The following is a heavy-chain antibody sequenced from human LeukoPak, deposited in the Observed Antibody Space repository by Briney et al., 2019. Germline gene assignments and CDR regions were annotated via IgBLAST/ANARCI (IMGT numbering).Heavy chain of an antibody. V-gene: IGHV1-69*06. CDR1: GGTFSSYA. CDR3: AREMPAGRTRWFDP. J-gene: IGHJ5*02. D-gene: IGHD6-13*01. Sequence: ASVKVSCKASGGTFSSYAISWVRQAPGQGLEWMGGIIPIFGTANYAQKFQGRVTITADKSTSTAYMELSSLRSEDTAVYYCAREMPAGRTRWFDPWGQGTLVTVSS. CDR2: IIPIFGTA.